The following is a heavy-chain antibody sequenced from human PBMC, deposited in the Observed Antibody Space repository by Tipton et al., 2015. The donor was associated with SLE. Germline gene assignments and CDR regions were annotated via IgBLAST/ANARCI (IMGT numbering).Heavy chain of an antibody. CDR1: GFTFSSYA. CDR2: ISGGGGST. D-gene: IGHD1/OR15-1a*01. Sequence: SLRLSCATSGFTFSSYALSWVRRAPGKGLEWVSAISGGGGSTYYADFVKGRFSISIDKSKKTLFLQMNSLRVDDTATYYCAKFEKTTDFYLDSWGQGMLVSVSS. J-gene: IGHJ4*02. CDR3: AKFEKTTDFYLDS. V-gene: IGHV3-23*01.